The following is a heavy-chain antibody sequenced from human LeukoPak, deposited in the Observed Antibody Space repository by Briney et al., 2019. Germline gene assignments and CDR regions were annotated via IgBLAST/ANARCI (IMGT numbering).Heavy chain of an antibody. D-gene: IGHD3-22*01. CDR2: INPNSGGT. CDR3: ARVRFTMIVGEGFDP. CDR1: GYTFTGYY. V-gene: IGHV1-2*02. J-gene: IGHJ5*02. Sequence: GESLKISCKASGYTFTGYYMHWVRQAPGQGLEWMGWINPNSGGTNYAQKFQGRVTMTRDTSISTAYMELSRLRSDDTAVYYCARVRFTMIVGEGFDPWGQGTLVTVSS.